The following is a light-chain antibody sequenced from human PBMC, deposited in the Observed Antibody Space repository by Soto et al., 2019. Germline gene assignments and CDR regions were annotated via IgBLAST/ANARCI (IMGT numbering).Light chain of an antibody. V-gene: IGKV1-5*03. CDR3: PQSNSYSEP. J-gene: IGKJ1*01. CDR2: KAS. CDR1: QTISSW. Sequence: DSQISLSPCTLSVSLGGTFTITCRSSQTISSWLAWYQQKPGKAPKLLIYKASTLKSGVPSRFSGSGSGTEFTLTICSLQPDDCATYCSPQSNSYSEPLGQGAKM.